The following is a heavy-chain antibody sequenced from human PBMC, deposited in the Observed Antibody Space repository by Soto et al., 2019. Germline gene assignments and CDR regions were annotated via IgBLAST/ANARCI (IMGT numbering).Heavy chain of an antibody. CDR2: IGSTGVST. Sequence: EVQVLETGGGLVQPGGSLRLSCAASGFIFSSYAMNWVRQAPGKGLEWVSGIGSTGVSTYYADSVKGRFTISRDNSKNMLYLHMDSLRAEDTAVYYCAKDPGVVALHYFDYWGQGTLVTVSS. V-gene: IGHV3-23*01. D-gene: IGHD2-15*01. CDR3: AKDPGVVALHYFDY. CDR1: GFIFSSYA. J-gene: IGHJ4*02.